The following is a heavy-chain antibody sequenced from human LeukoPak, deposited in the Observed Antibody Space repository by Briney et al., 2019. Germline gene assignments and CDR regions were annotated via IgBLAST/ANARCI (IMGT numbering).Heavy chain of an antibody. D-gene: IGHD2-21*02. J-gene: IGHJ4*02. CDR2: IYYSGSI. CDR3: ARSRGCGGDCYALDY. CDR1: GGSISSYY. Sequence: SETLSLTCTVSGGSISSYYWSWIRQPPGKGLEWIGYIYYSGSINYNPSLKSRVTISVDTSKNQFSLKLSSVTAADTAVYYCARSRGCGGDCYALDYWGQGTLVTVSS. V-gene: IGHV4-59*08.